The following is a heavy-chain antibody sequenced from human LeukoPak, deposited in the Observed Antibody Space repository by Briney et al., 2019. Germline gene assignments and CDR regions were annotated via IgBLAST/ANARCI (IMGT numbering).Heavy chain of an antibody. Sequence: GGSLRLSCAASGFTFSRHSINWVRQAPGKGLEWVSSISSSSSYIYYADSVKGRFTISRDNAKNSLYLQMNSLKPEDTAVYYCARGGYSYGYGEYGYWGQGTLVTVSS. V-gene: IGHV3-21*04. D-gene: IGHD5-18*01. CDR3: ARGGYSYGYGEYGY. J-gene: IGHJ4*02. CDR1: GFTFSRHS. CDR2: ISSSSSYI.